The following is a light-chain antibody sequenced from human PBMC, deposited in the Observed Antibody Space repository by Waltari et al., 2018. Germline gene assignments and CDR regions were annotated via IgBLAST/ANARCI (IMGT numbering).Light chain of an antibody. CDR3: SSYTDDTTLDVI. CDR1: TSDVGSYHY. J-gene: IGLJ2*01. Sequence: QSALTQPASVSGSPGQTITIPCTGTTSDVGSYHYFPWYQRHPGKAPKLIIYDVYIRSSGVSSRFSGSKSGNTASLTISGLQAEDEGDYYCSSYTDDTTLDVIFGGGTKLTVL. V-gene: IGLV2-14*03. CDR2: DVY.